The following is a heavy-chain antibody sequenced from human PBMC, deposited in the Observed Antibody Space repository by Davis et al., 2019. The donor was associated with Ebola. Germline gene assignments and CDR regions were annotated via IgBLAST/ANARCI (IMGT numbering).Heavy chain of an antibody. CDR3: ARDWSLHSDYFGMDV. D-gene: IGHD2-8*02. V-gene: IGHV4-34*01. CDR2: INHSGST. CDR1: GGSFSGYH. J-gene: IGHJ6*04. Sequence: GSLRLSCAVYGGSFSGYHWSWIRQPPGKGLEWIGEINHSGSTNYNPSLKSRVTISVDTSKNQFSLKLSSVTAADTAVYYCARDWSLHSDYFGMDVWGKGTTVTVSS.